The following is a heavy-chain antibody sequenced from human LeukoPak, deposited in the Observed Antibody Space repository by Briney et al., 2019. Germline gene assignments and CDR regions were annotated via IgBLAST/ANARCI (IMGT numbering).Heavy chain of an antibody. CDR3: VSFYETY. D-gene: IGHD2/OR15-2a*01. CDR1: GNYW. J-gene: IGHJ4*02. V-gene: IGHV3-74*01. CDR2: INSDGSWT. Sequence: GGSLRLSCAASGNYWMHWVRQVPGKGLVWVSHINSDGSWTSYADSVKGRFTISKDNAKNTVYLQMNSLRAEDTAVYYCVSFYETYWGRGTLVAVSS.